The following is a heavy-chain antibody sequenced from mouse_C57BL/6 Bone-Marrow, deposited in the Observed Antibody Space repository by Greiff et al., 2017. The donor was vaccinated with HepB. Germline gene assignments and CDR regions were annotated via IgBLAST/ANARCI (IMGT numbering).Heavy chain of an antibody. V-gene: IGHV1-63*01. J-gene: IGHJ1*03. CDR2: IYPGGGYT. CDR3: ARAYYGSSWYFDV. D-gene: IGHD1-1*01. Sequence: VQLQQSGAELVRPGTSVKMSCKASGYTFTNYWIRWAKQRPGHGLEWIGDIYPGGGYTNYNEKFKGKATLTADKSSSTAYMQRSSLTSEDSAIYYCARAYYGSSWYFDVWGTGTTVTVSS. CDR1: GYTFTNYW.